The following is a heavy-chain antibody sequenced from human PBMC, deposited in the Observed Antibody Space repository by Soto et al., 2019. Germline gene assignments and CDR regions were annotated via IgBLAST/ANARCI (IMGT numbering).Heavy chain of an antibody. CDR3: TTDPVTMIVVVPSSG. V-gene: IGHV3-73*01. D-gene: IGHD3-22*01. CDR2: IKSKTDGYAT. CDR1: GFTFSGSA. J-gene: IGHJ4*02. Sequence: PGGSLRLSCTASGFTFSGSALHWVRQATGKGLEWVGRIKSKTDGYATAYAAPVKGRFTISRDDSKNTLYLQMNSLKTEDTAVYYCTTDPVTMIVVVPSSGWGQGTLVTVSS.